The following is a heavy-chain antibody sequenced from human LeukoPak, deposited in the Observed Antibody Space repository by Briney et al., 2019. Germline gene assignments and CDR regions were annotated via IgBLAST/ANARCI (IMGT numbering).Heavy chain of an antibody. V-gene: IGHV4-38-2*01. CDR2: IYQRGST. Sequence: PETLSLTCGVSGSSISSGHYWGWIRQPPGKGLEWIGSIYQRGSTYYNPSLKSRVTVSLDTSKNQFSLRRSSVTAADTAVYYCASPGGAVAIEYFHHWGQGTLVTVSS. D-gene: IGHD6-19*01. J-gene: IGHJ1*01. CDR3: ASPGGAVAIEYFHH. CDR1: GSSISSGHY.